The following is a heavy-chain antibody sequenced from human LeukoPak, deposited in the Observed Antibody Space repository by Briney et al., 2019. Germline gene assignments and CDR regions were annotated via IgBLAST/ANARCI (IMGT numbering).Heavy chain of an antibody. D-gene: IGHD3-10*01. V-gene: IGHV1-69*05. J-gene: IGHJ5*02. CDR1: GDTFNRYV. CDR3: ARGGLTGVTNWFDP. Sequence: SVKVSCKSSGDTFNRYVISWVRQAPGQGPEWMGGIIPFLGTPNYAQKFQGRVTITTDKSTNTAFMELRSLRSEDTAIYYCARGGLTGVTNWFDPWGQGTLVTVSS. CDR2: IIPFLGTP.